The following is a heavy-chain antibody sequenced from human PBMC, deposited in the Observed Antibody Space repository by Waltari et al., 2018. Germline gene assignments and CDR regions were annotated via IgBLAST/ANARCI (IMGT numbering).Heavy chain of an antibody. D-gene: IGHD3-3*01. V-gene: IGHV1-24*01. CDR1: GYTLTELS. CDR3: ATEGGFGVVNFYGMDV. CDR2: LDHEDGET. J-gene: IGHJ6*02. Sequence: QVQLVQSGAEVKKPGASVKVSCKVSGYTLTELSMHWVRQAPGKGLEWMGGLDHEDGETIYAQKLQGRVTMTEDKSTDTVYMELSSLRSEDTAVYYCATEGGFGVVNFYGMDVWGQGTTVTVSS.